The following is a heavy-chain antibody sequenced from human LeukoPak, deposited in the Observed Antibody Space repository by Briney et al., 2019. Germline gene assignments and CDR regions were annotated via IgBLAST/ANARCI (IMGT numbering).Heavy chain of an antibody. CDR1: GGSISSYY. CDR3: ARVENYGSGSSEYWFDP. CDR2: ISYSGST. Sequence: SETLSLTCTVSGGSISSYYWSWIRQTPGKGLEWIGYISYSGSTNYSPSLKSRVTISVDTSKNQFYLKLSSVTAAETAVYYCARVENYGSGSSEYWFDPWGQGTLVTVSS. J-gene: IGHJ5*02. D-gene: IGHD3-10*01. V-gene: IGHV4-59*01.